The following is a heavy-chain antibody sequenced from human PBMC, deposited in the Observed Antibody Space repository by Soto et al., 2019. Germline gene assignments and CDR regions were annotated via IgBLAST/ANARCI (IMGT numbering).Heavy chain of an antibody. CDR1: GFTFSSYA. V-gene: IGHV3-30-3*01. CDR3: ARDPVAYCGGDCRTFDY. J-gene: IGHJ4*02. Sequence: QVQLVESGGGVVQPGRSLRLSCAASGFTFSSYAMHWVRQAPGKGLEWVAVISYDGSKKYYADSVKGRFTISRDNSKNTLYLQMNSLRADDTAVYYCARDPVAYCGGDCRTFDYWGQGTLVTVSS. D-gene: IGHD2-21*02. CDR2: ISYDGSKK.